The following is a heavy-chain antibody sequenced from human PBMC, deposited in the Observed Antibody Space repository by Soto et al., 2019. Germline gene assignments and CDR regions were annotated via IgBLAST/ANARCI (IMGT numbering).Heavy chain of an antibody. J-gene: IGHJ4*02. D-gene: IGHD3-10*01. CDR1: GFTFSSYA. CDR3: AKASGWFGEFDY. Sequence: EVQLLESGGGLVQPGGSLRLSCAASGFTFSSYAMSWVRQAPGKGLEWVSAISGSGGSTYYADSVKGRFTISRDNSKNTLYRQMNSLRAEDTDVYYCAKASGWFGEFDYWGQGTLVTVSS. V-gene: IGHV3-23*01. CDR2: ISGSGGST.